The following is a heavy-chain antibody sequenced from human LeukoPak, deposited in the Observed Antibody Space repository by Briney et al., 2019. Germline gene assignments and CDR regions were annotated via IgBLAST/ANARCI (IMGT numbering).Heavy chain of an antibody. Sequence: GASVKVSCKASGGTFSSYAISWVRQAPGQGLEWMGGIIPIFGTANYAQKFQGRVTITADESTSTAYMKLSSLRSEDTAVYYCARARKVGATYPDYWGQGTLVTVSS. CDR3: ARARKVGATYPDY. CDR2: IIPIFGTA. V-gene: IGHV1-69*13. J-gene: IGHJ4*02. CDR1: GGTFSSYA. D-gene: IGHD1-26*01.